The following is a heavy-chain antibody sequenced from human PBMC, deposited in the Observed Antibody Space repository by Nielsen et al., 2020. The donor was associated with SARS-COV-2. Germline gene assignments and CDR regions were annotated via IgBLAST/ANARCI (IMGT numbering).Heavy chain of an antibody. CDR1: GGSTSSGDYY. V-gene: IGHV4-30-4*01. CDR3: ARGNLYGGLNWFDP. J-gene: IGHJ5*02. Sequence: SETLSLTCTVSGGSTSSGDYYWSWIRQPPGKGLEWIGYIYYSGSTYYNPSLKSRVTISVDTSKNQFSLKLSSVTAADTAVYYCARGNLYGGLNWFDPWGQGTLVTVSS. D-gene: IGHD2/OR15-2a*01. CDR2: IYYSGST.